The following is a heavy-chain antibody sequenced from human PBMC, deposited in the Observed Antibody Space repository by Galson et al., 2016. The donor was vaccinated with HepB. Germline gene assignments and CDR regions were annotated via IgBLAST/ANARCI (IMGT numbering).Heavy chain of an antibody. V-gene: IGHV3-23*01. CDR1: GFTFSSYA. CDR2: ISAASNT. CDR3: ANYLGYGSGRPGYFHS. D-gene: IGHD3-10*01. J-gene: IGHJ4*02. Sequence: SLRLSCAASGFTFSSYAMSWVRQAPGKGLEWVSVISAASNTYYTDSVKGRFTISRDNSKTTLYLEMNNLRVEDTAVYFCANYLGYGSGRPGYFHSWGQGTLVTVSP.